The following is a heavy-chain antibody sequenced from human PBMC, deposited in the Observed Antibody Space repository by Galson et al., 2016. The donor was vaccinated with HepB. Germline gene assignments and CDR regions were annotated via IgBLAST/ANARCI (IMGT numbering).Heavy chain of an antibody. J-gene: IGHJ5*01. CDR3: AREWGGAGRYDS. CDR1: GDSISEPHW. D-gene: IGHD3-16*01. Sequence: SETLSPTCSVSGDSISEPHWWIWVRQPPGKGLEWLGQIYPSGRTNYSPSLRSRVTILVDKSKNQFSLNLSSVTAADTAVYYCAREWGGAGRYDSWGPGSLVTVSS. CDR2: IYPSGRT. V-gene: IGHV4-4*02.